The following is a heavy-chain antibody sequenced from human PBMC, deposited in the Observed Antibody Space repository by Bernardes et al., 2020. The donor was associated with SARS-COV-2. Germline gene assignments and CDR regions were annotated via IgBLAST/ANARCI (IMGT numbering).Heavy chain of an antibody. CDR1: GFTFSRYW. CDR3: AKIADGYNSFFGD. D-gene: IGHD5-12*01. CDR2: INGDGSST. Sequence: GSLRLSCAASGFTFSRYWMHWVRQAPGKGLVWVSRINGDGSSTNYADSVNGRFTISRDNAKNTLYLQMDSLRAEDTAVYYCAKIADGYNSFFGDWGQGTLVTVSS. J-gene: IGHJ4*02. V-gene: IGHV3-74*01.